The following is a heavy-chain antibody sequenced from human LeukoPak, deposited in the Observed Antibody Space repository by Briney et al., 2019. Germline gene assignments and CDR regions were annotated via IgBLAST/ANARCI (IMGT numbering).Heavy chain of an antibody. CDR2: ISYDGSNK. CDR1: GFTFSSYA. J-gene: IGHJ3*02. Sequence: GGSLRLSCAASGFTFSSYAMHWVRQAPGKGLEWVSVISYDGSNKYYADSVKGRFTISRDNSKNTLYLQMNSLRAEDTAVYYCARVGGSWGDAFVIWGQGTMVTVSS. D-gene: IGHD1-26*01. CDR3: ARVGGSWGDAFVI. V-gene: IGHV3-30-3*01.